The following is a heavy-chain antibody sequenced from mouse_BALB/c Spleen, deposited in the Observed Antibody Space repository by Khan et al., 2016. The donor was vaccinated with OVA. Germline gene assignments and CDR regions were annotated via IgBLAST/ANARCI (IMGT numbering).Heavy chain of an antibody. Sequence: VRLQQSGPELVEPGASVKMSCKASGYTFTNYVIHWVKQRPGQGLEWIGYINPDNAGTRYNEKFKGKATLTSDISSTSAYMELLSLTSADSAVYYCASEASGWDFSFPYWGQGTLVTVSA. V-gene: IGHV1S136*01. J-gene: IGHJ3*01. CDR3: ASEASGWDFSFPY. CDR2: INPDNAGT. D-gene: IGHD4-1*01. CDR1: GYTFTNYV.